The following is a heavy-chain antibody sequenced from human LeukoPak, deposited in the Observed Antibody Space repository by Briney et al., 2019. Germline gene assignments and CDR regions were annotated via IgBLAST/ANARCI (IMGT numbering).Heavy chain of an antibody. V-gene: IGHV4-38-2*02. CDR2: IYHSGST. CDR1: GYSICSGYY. Sequence: SETLSLTXTVSGYSICSGYYWGWIRQPPGKGLERIGSIYHSGSTYYNPSLKSRVTISVDTSKNQFSLKLSSVTAADTAVYYCASYCSSTSCFASDAFDIWGQGTMVTVSS. CDR3: ASYCSSTSCFASDAFDI. J-gene: IGHJ3*02. D-gene: IGHD2-2*01.